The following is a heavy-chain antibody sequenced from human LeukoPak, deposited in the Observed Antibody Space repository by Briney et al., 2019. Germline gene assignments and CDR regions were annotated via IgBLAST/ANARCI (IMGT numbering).Heavy chain of an antibody. V-gene: IGHV3-23*01. J-gene: IGHJ4*02. D-gene: IGHD3-10*01. Sequence: GGSLRLSCAASGFTFSSYAMSWVRQAPGKGLEWVSAVSGSGGSTYYADSVKGRFTISRDNSKNTLSLQMNSLRAEDTAVYYCAKDRGLYYYGSGSSFYFDYWGQGTLVTVSS. CDR3: AKDRGLYYYGSGSSFYFDY. CDR2: VSGSGGST. CDR1: GFTFSSYA.